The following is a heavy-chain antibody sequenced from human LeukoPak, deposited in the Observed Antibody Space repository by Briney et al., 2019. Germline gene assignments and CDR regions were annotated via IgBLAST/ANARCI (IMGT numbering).Heavy chain of an antibody. V-gene: IGHV3-7*01. CDR1: GFTSSSYW. J-gene: IGHJ4*02. CDR2: IRQDGSEK. Sequence: GGSLRLSCAASGFTSSSYWMSWVRQAPGKGLEWVANIRQDGSEKYYVDSVKGRFTISRDNAKNSLYLQMNSLRAEDTAVYYCARDGPRYGGDTAMVHFDYWGQGTLVTVSS. CDR3: ARDGPRYGGDTAMVHFDY. D-gene: IGHD5-18*01.